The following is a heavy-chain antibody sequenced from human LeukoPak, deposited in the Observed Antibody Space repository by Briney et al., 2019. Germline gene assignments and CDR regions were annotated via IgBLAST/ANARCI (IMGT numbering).Heavy chain of an antibody. CDR3: ARDPSPHYYDSSGYYDRFDY. D-gene: IGHD3-22*01. CDR1: GFTFSSYS. Sequence: GGSLGLSCAASGFTFSSYSMNWVRQAPGKGLEWVSSISSSSSYIYYADSVKGRFTISRDNAKNSLYLQMNSLGAEDTAVYYCARDPSPHYYDSSGYYDRFDYWGQGTLVTVSS. V-gene: IGHV3-21*01. CDR2: ISSSSSYI. J-gene: IGHJ4*02.